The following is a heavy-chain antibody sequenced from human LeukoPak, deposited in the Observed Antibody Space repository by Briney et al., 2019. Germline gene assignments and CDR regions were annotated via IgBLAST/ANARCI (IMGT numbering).Heavy chain of an antibody. Sequence: GASVKVSCKASGYTFTSYAMHWVRQAPGQRLEWMGWINAGNGNTKYSQKFQGRVTMTTDTSTSTAYMELRSLRSDDTAVYYCARYSSGWYRYFQHWGQGTLVTVSS. CDR2: INAGNGNT. D-gene: IGHD6-19*01. CDR1: GYTFTSYA. J-gene: IGHJ1*01. CDR3: ARYSSGWYRYFQH. V-gene: IGHV1-3*01.